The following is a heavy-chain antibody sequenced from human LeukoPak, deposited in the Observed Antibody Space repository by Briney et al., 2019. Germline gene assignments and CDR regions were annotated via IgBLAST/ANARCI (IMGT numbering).Heavy chain of an antibody. V-gene: IGHV3-23*01. CDR2: IVGSGDNT. J-gene: IGHJ6*02. CDR3: ARDHGSSSSWYGYYYYGMDV. Sequence: GGSLRLSCAASGFTFSSYAMSWVRQAPGKGLEWVSGIVGSGDNTYYADSVKGRFTISRDNSKNTLHLQMNSLRAEDTAVYYCARDHGSSSSWYGYYYYGMDVWGQGTTVTVSS. D-gene: IGHD6-6*01. CDR1: GFTFSSYA.